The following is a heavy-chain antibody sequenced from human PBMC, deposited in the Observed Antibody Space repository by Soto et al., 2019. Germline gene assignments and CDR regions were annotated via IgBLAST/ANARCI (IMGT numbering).Heavy chain of an antibody. CDR1: GVTSGGYA. V-gene: IGHV3-23*01. D-gene: IGHD6-13*01. Sequence: SRSDASTAAGVTSGGYARSLVRPKPGMGLEWVSAISGSGGSTYYADSVKGRFTISRDNSKNTLYLQMNSLRAEDTAVYYCAKDLEKQLVKYYFDYWGQGTRVTVSS. CDR2: ISGSGGST. J-gene: IGHJ4*02. CDR3: AKDLEKQLVKYYFDY.